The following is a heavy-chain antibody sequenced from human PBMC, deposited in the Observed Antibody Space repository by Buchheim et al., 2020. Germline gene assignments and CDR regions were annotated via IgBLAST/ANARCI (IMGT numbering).Heavy chain of an antibody. D-gene: IGHD6-6*01. CDR1: GFTFSSYG. V-gene: IGHV3-30*18. CDR2: ISYDGSNK. CDR3: AKLAAFSSSPRGNYFDY. J-gene: IGHJ4*02. Sequence: QVQLVESGGGVVQPGRSLRLSCAASGFTFSSYGMHWVRQAPGKGLEWVAVISYDGSNKYYADSVKGRFTISRDNSKNTLYLQMNSLRAEDTAVYYCAKLAAFSSSPRGNYFDYWGQGTL.